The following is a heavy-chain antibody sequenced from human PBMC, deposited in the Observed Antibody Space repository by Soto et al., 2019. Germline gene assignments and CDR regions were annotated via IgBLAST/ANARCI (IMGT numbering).Heavy chain of an antibody. CDR3: AKNGQPPYYYYGLDV. CDR1: GYTFTSYA. D-gene: IGHD2-8*01. V-gene: IGHV1-3*01. CDR2: ISGDNGDT. J-gene: IGHJ6*02. Sequence: ASVKVSCKASGYTFTSYAMHWVRQAPGQRLEWMGWISGDNGDTTYAQKFQGRVTMTRDTSTSTAYMELRSLTSDDTAVYYCAKNGQPPYYYYGLDVWGQGTKVTVSS.